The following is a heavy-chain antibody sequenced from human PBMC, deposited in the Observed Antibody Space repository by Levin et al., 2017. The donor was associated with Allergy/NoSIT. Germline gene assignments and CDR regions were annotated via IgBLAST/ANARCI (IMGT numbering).Heavy chain of an antibody. CDR2: ISGSGSSA. CDR1: GFTFSSYA. D-gene: IGHD1-1*01. V-gene: IGHV3-23*01. Sequence: GESLKISCAASGFTFSSYAMSWVRQAPGKGLDWVSVISGSGSSAYYADSVKGRFTMSRDNFKNTVYLQMNSLGAEDTAIYYCTKDSAYNDKGADDSWGLGTLVTVSS. CDR3: TKDSAYNDKGADDS. J-gene: IGHJ5*01.